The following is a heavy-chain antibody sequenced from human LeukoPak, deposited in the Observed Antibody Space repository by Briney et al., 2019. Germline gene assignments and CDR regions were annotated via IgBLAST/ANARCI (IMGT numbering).Heavy chain of an antibody. CDR1: GFTFISYW. CDR2: INSDGSST. D-gene: IGHD6-13*01. V-gene: IGHV3-74*01. CDR3: ARAAYSSMDV. Sequence: GGSLRLSCAASGFTFISYWMHWVRQAPGKGLVRVSRINSDGSSTSYADSAKGRFTISRDNAKNTLYLQMNTLRAEDTAVYYCARAAYSSMDVWGQGTTVTVSS. J-gene: IGHJ6*02.